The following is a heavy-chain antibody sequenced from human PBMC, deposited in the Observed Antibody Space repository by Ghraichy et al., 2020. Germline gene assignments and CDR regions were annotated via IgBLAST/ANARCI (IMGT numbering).Heavy chain of an antibody. V-gene: IGHV3-23*01. D-gene: IGHD3-22*01. CDR2: ISGGGYST. CDR1: GFTFSSYG. Sequence: LSLTCAASGFTFSSYGISWVRQAPGKGLEWVSSISGGGYSTYYEDSVKGRFTISRDNSKNTLYLQLNSLRAEDTAVYYCAKKFGYFYDTSSYFDYWGQGTLVTVSS. J-gene: IGHJ4*02. CDR3: AKKFGYFYDTSSYFDY.